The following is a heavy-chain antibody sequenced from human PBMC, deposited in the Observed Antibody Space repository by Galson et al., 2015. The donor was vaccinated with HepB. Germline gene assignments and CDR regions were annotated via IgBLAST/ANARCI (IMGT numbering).Heavy chain of an antibody. D-gene: IGHD3-22*01. CDR1: GFTFSDYY. CDR2: ISSSSSYT. J-gene: IGHJ5*02. CDR3: ARGDYYDSSGYSVFDP. Sequence: LRLSCAASGFTFSDYYMSWIRQAPGKGLEWVSYISSSSSYTNYADSVKGRFTISRDNAKNSLYLQMNSLRAEDTAVYYCARGDYYDSSGYSVFDPWGQGTLVTVSS. V-gene: IGHV3-11*05.